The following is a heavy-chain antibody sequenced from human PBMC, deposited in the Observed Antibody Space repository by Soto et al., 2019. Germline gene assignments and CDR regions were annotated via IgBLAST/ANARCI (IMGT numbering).Heavy chain of an antibody. V-gene: IGHV4-59*08. CDR1: GGSISSYY. J-gene: IGHJ6*03. CDR2: IYYSGST. Sequence: PSDTLSLTCTVSGGSISSYYWSWIRQPPGKGLEWIGYIYYSGSTNYNPSLKSRVTISVDTSKNQFSLKLSSVTAADTAVYYCARREGSATMVRGVGAHYYYYMDVWGKGTTVTVSS. CDR3: ARREGSATMVRGVGAHYYYYMDV. D-gene: IGHD3-10*01.